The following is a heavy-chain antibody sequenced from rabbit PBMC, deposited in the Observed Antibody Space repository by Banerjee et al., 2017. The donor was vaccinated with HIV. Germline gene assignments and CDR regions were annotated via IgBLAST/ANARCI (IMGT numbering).Heavy chain of an antibody. D-gene: IGHD6-1*01. J-gene: IGHJ4*01. V-gene: IGHV1S47*01. Sequence: QEQLKETGGGLVQPGGSLTLSCKASGIDLMSIAMSWVRQAPGKGLEWIGDIYPVFGITNYANWVNGRFTISSHNAQNTLYLQLSSLTAADTATYFCVRDQAGDANYGPYYLNLWGPGTLVTVS. CDR1: GIDLMSIA. CDR2: IYPVFGIT. CDR3: VRDQAGDANYGPYYLNL.